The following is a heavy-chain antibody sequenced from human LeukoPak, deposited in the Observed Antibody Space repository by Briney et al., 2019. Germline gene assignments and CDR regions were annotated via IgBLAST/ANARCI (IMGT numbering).Heavy chain of an antibody. CDR1: GFTFSNAR. CDR3: AKGRGSGRTFDY. D-gene: IGHD6-19*01. Sequence: PGGSLRLSCAASGFTFSNARMSWVRQAPGKGLEWVGRIKSKTDGGTTDYAAPVKGRFTISRDDSKNTLYLQMNSLKTEDTAVYYCAKGRGSGRTFDYWGQGTLVTVSS. V-gene: IGHV3-15*01. CDR2: IKSKTDGGTT. J-gene: IGHJ4*02.